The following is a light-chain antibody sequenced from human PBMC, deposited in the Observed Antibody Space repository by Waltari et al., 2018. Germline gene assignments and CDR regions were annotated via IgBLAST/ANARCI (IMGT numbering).Light chain of an antibody. CDR2: ANP. V-gene: IGLV1-40*01. J-gene: IGLJ2*01. CDR3: QAYDGSLRGSVI. Sequence: QSELTQPPSVSGAPGQRVTISCTGTGSNIGAGYAVQWYQHVPGTAPKLVIYANPKRPSGVPDRFSGSKSDTSASLAITGLQAEDEADYYCQAYDGSLRGSVIFGGGTKLTVL. CDR1: GSNIGAGYA.